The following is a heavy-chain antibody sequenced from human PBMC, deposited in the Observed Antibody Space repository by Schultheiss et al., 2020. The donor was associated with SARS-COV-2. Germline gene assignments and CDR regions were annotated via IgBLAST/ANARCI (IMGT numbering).Heavy chain of an antibody. J-gene: IGHJ6*02. D-gene: IGHD4-17*01. Sequence: GGSLRLSCAASGFTFSSYAMSWVRQAPGKGLEWVSAISGSGGSTYYADSVKGRFTISRDNSKNTLYLQMNSLRAEDTAVYYCARVLYGDYDGMDVWGQGTTVTVSS. V-gene: IGHV3-23*01. CDR2: ISGSGGST. CDR1: GFTFSSYA. CDR3: ARVLYGDYDGMDV.